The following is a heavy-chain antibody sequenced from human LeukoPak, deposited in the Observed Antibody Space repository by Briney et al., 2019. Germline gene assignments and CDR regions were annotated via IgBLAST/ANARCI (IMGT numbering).Heavy chain of an antibody. V-gene: IGHV3-33*01. CDR1: GSTFSSYG. D-gene: IGHD6-19*01. CDR2: IWYDGSNK. Sequence: GGSLRLSCAASGSTFSSYGMHWVRQAPGKGLEWVAVIWYDGSNKYYADSVKGRFTISSDNSKNTLYLQMNSLRAEDTAVYYCARARYSSGWLYYYYGMDVWGQGTTVTVSS. CDR3: ARARYSSGWLYYYYGMDV. J-gene: IGHJ6*02.